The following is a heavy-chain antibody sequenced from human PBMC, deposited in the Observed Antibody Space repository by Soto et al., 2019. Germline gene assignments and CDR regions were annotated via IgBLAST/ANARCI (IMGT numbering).Heavy chain of an antibody. CDR2: ITPLFGAA. Sequence: QVQLVQSGAEVKRPRSSVKLSCKASGVAFSTHAIYWVRQAPGQGLEWVGGITPLFGAANYAQKFQDRVTITADESTSTAYLEVSALRSEDTAVYYCARELEYGQKIFDDWGQGTQVIVSS. V-gene: IGHV1-69*01. D-gene: IGHD4-17*01. CDR1: GVAFSTHA. CDR3: ARELEYGQKIFDD. J-gene: IGHJ4*02.